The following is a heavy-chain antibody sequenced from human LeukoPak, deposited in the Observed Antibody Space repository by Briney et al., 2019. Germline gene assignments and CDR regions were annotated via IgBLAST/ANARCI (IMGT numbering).Heavy chain of an antibody. V-gene: IGHV3-30*04. D-gene: IGHD2-8*02. CDR3: ATYRQVLLPFES. J-gene: IGHJ4*02. CDR2: ISYDGSNK. CDR1: GLIFSNFA. Sequence: GGSLRLSCEVSGLIFSNFAMAWVRQAPGKGLEWVTAISYDGSNKYYADSVKGRFTISRDNSKNTLYVQMNSLRAEDTAIYYCATYRQVLLPFESWGQGTLVTVSS.